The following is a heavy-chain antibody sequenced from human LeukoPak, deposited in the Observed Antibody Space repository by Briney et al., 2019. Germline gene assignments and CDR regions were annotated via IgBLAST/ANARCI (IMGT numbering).Heavy chain of an antibody. CDR2: IKQDGSEK. CDR1: GFTFSSYW. Sequence: GGSLRLSCAASGFTFSSYWMSWVRQAPGKGLEWVANIKQDGSEKYYVDSVKGRFTISRDSSKNTLYLQMNSLRAEDTAVYYCARGSYDFWSGYPPFDYWGQGTLVTVSS. D-gene: IGHD3-3*01. J-gene: IGHJ4*02. CDR3: ARGSYDFWSGYPPFDY. V-gene: IGHV3-7*01.